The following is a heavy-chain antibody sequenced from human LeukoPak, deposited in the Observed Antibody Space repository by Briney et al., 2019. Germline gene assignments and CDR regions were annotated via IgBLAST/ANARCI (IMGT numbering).Heavy chain of an antibody. V-gene: IGHV1-18*01. CDR2: ISSHNGNR. CDR3: ARRHYDSRGYYYEGGGWFDP. D-gene: IGHD3-22*01. J-gene: IGHJ5*02. CDR1: GYTSTDYG. Sequence: ASVKVSCKASGYTSTDYGINWVRQAPGQGLEWMGWISSHNGNRNYAQRFQGRITMTTDTSTSTAYMELRSLRSDDTAVYYCARRHYDSRGYYYEGGGWFDPWGQGTLITVSS.